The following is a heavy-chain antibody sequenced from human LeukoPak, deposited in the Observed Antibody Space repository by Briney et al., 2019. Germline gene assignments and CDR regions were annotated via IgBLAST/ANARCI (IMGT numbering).Heavy chain of an antibody. CDR1: AFTFSIYA. Sequence: GGSLRLSCAASAFTFSIYAMSCARQAPGKGLEWVSAIGGSGGSTYYADSVKGRFTISRDNSRNTLYLQMNSLRAEDTALYYCTKAYQQQLIRSSCDFWGQGTMVTVSS. CDR3: TKAYQQQLIRSSCDF. CDR2: IGGSGGST. D-gene: IGHD6-13*01. J-gene: IGHJ3*01. V-gene: IGHV3-23*01.